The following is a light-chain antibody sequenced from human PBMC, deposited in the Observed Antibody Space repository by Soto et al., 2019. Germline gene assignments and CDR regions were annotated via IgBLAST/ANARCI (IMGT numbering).Light chain of an antibody. J-gene: IGLJ1*01. Sequence: QSALTQPASVSGSPGQSITISCTGTSTDIGAYIYVSWYQQHPDKAPKLIIYDVTNRPSGVSNRFSGSKSGNTASLTISGLQAEDEADYYCSSYTASNSFYFGTGNKVTVL. CDR1: STDIGAYIY. V-gene: IGLV2-14*01. CDR3: SSYTASNSFY. CDR2: DVT.